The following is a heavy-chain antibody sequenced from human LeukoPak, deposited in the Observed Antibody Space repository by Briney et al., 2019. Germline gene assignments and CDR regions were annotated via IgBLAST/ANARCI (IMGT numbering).Heavy chain of an antibody. D-gene: IGHD3-22*01. V-gene: IGHV3-66*01. CDR2: IYSGGTI. CDR3: ARGGNIGYDYNAFDL. J-gene: IGHJ3*01. Sequence: GGSLRLSCAASGFTVSSNYMSWVRQAPGKGLEWVSVIYSGGTIYYADSVKGRFTISRDNAKNSLYLQMNSLRDEDTAVYYCARGGNIGYDYNAFDLWGQGAMVTVSS. CDR1: GFTVSSNY.